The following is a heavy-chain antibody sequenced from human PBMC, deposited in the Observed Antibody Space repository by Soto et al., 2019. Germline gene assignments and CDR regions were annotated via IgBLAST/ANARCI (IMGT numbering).Heavy chain of an antibody. J-gene: IGHJ5*02. CDR1: GGSISSSSYY. V-gene: IGHV4-39*07. Sequence: SETLSLTCTVSGGSISSSSYYWGWIRQPPGKGLEWIGNFYYSGSTYYNPSLKSRVTISVDTSKNQFSLKLSSVTAADTAVYYCARDGPTLTLYNWNDGGIFDPWGQGTLVTVSS. CDR2: FYYSGST. D-gene: IGHD1-1*01. CDR3: ARDGPTLTLYNWNDGGIFDP.